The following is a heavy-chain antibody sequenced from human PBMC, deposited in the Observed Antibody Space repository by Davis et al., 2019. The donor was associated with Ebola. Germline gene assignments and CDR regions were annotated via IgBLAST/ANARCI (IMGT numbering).Heavy chain of an antibody. CDR1: GYSFTSYW. CDR2: IYPGDSVT. D-gene: IGHD6-19*01. V-gene: IGHV5-51*01. CDR3: ARPKAVAGTGAFDI. J-gene: IGHJ3*02. Sequence: GESLKISCKGSGYSFTSYWIGWVRQMPGKGLEWMGIIYPGDSVTRYRPSFQGQVTISADKSISTAYLQWSSLKASDTAMYYCARPKAVAGTGAFDIWGQGTMVTVSS.